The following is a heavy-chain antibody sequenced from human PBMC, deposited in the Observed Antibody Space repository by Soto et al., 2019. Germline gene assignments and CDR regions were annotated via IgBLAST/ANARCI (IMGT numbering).Heavy chain of an antibody. Sequence: QVQLQESGPGLVKPSQTLSLTCTVSGGSISSGGYYWSWIRQHPGKGLEWIGYIYYSGSTYYNPSLKSRVTISVDTSKNQFSLKLSSVTAADTAVYYCARDGVESSSVVSTPSGWFDPWGQGTLVTVSS. D-gene: IGHD6-6*01. J-gene: IGHJ5*02. CDR2: IYYSGST. CDR3: ARDGVESSSVVSTPSGWFDP. CDR1: GGSISSGGYY. V-gene: IGHV4-31*03.